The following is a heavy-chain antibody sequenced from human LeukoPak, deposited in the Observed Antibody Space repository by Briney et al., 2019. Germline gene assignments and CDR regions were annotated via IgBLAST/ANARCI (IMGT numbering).Heavy chain of an antibody. CDR2: IYYSGST. CDR3: ARHDPDFWSGYSASWFDP. J-gene: IGHJ5*02. V-gene: IGHV4-31*03. Sequence: SQTLSLTCTVSGGSISSGGYYWSWIRQHPGKGLEWIGYIYYSGSTYYNPSLKSRVTISVDTSKNQFSLKLSSVTAADTAVYYCARHDPDFWSGYSASWFDPWGQGTLVTVSS. D-gene: IGHD3-3*01. CDR1: GGSISSGGYY.